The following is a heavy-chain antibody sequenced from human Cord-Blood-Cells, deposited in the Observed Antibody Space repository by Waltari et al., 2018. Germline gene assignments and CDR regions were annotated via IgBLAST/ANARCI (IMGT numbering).Heavy chain of an antibody. CDR1: GGTFSSYA. V-gene: IGHV1-69*01. CDR3: ARGDCSSTSCYNWFDP. D-gene: IGHD2-2*01. Sequence: QVQLVQSGAEVKKPGSSVKVSGKASGGTFSSYAISWVRQAPGQGHEWMGGIILIFGTANYAQRFEGRVTITADESTSTAYMELSSLRSEDTAVYYCARGDCSSTSCYNWFDPWGQGTLVTVSS. J-gene: IGHJ5*02. CDR2: IILIFGTA.